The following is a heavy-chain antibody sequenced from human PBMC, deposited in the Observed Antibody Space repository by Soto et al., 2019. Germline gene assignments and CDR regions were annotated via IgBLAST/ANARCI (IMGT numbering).Heavy chain of an antibody. J-gene: IGHJ3*02. CDR3: ARARNYYDRGGYGAFDM. CDR1: GGAISSGGYY. Sequence: PSETLSLTSSVSGGAISSGGYYYNWIRQHSGKGLEWIGYIYYTGQTYYNPSLRSRLTISVDTSKNEVSLRLDSVTAADTAVYYCARARNYYDRGGYGAFDMWGQGTMVTVSS. D-gene: IGHD3-22*01. V-gene: IGHV4-31*03. CDR2: IYYTGQT.